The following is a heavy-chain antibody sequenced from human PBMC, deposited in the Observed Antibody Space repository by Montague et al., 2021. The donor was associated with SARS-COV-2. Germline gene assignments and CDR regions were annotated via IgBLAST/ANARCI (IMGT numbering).Heavy chain of an antibody. D-gene: IGHD3-22*01. CDR2: IKQDGSEK. CDR3: ARGYDSSGYQY. Sequence: SLRLSCAASGFTFSTFWMTWVRQVQGKGLERVANIKQDGSEKYYVDSVKGRFTISRDNAKNSLYLQLDSLRAEDTAVYYCARGYDSSGYQYWGQGTLVTVSS. CDR1: GFTFSTFW. J-gene: IGHJ4*02. V-gene: IGHV3-7*05.